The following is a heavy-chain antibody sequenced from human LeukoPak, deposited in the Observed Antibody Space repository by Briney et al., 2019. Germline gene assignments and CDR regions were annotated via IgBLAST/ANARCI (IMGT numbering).Heavy chain of an antibody. CDR1: GFTFSSYA. Sequence: PGGSLRLSCAASGFTFSSYAMSWVRQAPGKGLEWVSSISSSSSYIYYADSVKGRFTISRDNAKNSLYLQMNSLRAEDTAVYYCARSVGSDGLDPWGRGTLVTVSS. J-gene: IGHJ5*02. V-gene: IGHV3-21*01. D-gene: IGHD5-12*01. CDR3: ARSVGSDGLDP. CDR2: ISSSSSYI.